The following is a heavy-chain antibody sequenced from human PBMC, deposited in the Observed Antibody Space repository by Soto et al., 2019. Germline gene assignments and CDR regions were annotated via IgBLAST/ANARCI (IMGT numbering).Heavy chain of an antibody. CDR1: GDSISSGHYY. CDR2: ISYSGST. CDR3: VRDSYYDGMDV. V-gene: IGHV4-30-4*01. Sequence: SETLSLTCTVSGDSISSGHYYWSWIRQPPGKGLEWIGYISYSGSTLYNPSLTSRVSISIDTSKNQFSLNLSSVTAADTAVYYCVRDSYYDGMDVWGQGTTVT. J-gene: IGHJ6*02.